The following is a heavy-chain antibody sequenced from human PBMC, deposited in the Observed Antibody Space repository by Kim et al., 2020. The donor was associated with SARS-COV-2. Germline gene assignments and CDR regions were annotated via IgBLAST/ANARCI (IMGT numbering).Heavy chain of an antibody. J-gene: IGHJ5*02. Sequence: ASVKVSCKASGYTFTSYGISWVRQAPGQGLEWMGWISAYNGNTNYAQKLQGRVTMTTDTSTSTAYMELRSLRSDDTAVYYCARTERITMVRGHRGGWFDPWGQGTLVTVSS. D-gene: IGHD3-10*01. CDR2: ISAYNGNT. CDR1: GYTFTSYG. V-gene: IGHV1-18*04. CDR3: ARTERITMVRGHRGGWFDP.